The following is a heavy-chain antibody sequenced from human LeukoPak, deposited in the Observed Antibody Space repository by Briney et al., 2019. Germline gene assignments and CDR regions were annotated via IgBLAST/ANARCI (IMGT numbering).Heavy chain of an antibody. CDR1: GFTFSSYG. V-gene: IGHV3-30*02. CDR2: IRYDGSNK. D-gene: IGHD2-2*01. J-gene: IGHJ4*02. Sequence: GGSLRLSCAASGFTFSSYGMHWVRQAPGKGLEWVAFIRYDGSNKYYADSVKGRFTISRDNSNNTLYLQMNSLRVDDTAIYYCARDWYHAIDYWGQGTLVTVSS. CDR3: ARDWYHAIDY.